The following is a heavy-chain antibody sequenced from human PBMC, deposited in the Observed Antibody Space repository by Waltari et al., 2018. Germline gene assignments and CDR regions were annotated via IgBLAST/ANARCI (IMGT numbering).Heavy chain of an antibody. J-gene: IGHJ1*01. CDR1: GFTFSKAW. CDR3: TIEWLVMPEYFQC. V-gene: IGHV3-15*01. D-gene: IGHD2-21*01. Sequence: ELQLVESGGGLVKPGGSLRVSCAASGFTFSKAWMSWVRQAPGKGLEWVGRIKSNPDGGSTDYAAPVKGRFTISREDSKDTLFLQMNTLKAEDTAVYYCTIEWLVMPEYFQCWGQGTLVTVSS. CDR2: IKSNPDGGST.